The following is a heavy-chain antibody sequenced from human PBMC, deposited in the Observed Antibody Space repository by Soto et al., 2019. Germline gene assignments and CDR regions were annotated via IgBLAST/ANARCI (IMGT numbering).Heavy chain of an antibody. V-gene: IGHV3-53*01. CDR2: ISSGGNT. J-gene: IGHJ6*02. CDR3: ARASGYYDILTGYYVDYGMDV. D-gene: IGHD3-9*01. CDR1: GFSVNGNR. Sequence: GGSLRLSCTVAGFSVNGNRLCWVRKDPAKGLEWASVISSGGNTNYADSVKGRFTISRDNAKNSLYLQMNSLRAEDTAVYYCARASGYYDILTGYYVDYGMDVWGQGTTVTVSS.